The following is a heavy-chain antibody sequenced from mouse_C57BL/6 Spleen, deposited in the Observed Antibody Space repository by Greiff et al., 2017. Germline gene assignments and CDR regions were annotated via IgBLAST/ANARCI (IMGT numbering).Heavy chain of an antibody. Sequence: EVKLVESGGGLVQSGRSLRLSCATSGFTFSDFYMEWVRQAPGKGLEWIASSRNKANDYTTEYSASVMGRFIVARDTSQSILYLQMNALRAEDTAIYYCARDAGYYGKGYAMDYWGQGTSVTVVS. V-gene: IGHV7-1*01. J-gene: IGHJ4*01. CDR2: SRNKANDYTT. D-gene: IGHD1-1*01. CDR3: ARDAGYYGKGYAMDY. CDR1: GFTFSDFY.